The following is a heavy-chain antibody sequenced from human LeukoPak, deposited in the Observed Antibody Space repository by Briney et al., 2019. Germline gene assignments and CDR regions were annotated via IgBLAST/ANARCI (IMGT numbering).Heavy chain of an antibody. CDR2: IYYSGST. D-gene: IGHD5-12*01. CDR1: GGSISSSSYY. J-gene: IGHJ4*02. V-gene: IGHV4-39*07. Sequence: SETLSLTCTVSGGSISSSSYYWGWIRQPPGKGLGWIGSIYYSGSTYYNPSLKSRVTISVDTSKNQFSLKLSSVTAADTAVYYCARAPYTATIDFDYWGQGTLVTVSS. CDR3: ARAPYTATIDFDY.